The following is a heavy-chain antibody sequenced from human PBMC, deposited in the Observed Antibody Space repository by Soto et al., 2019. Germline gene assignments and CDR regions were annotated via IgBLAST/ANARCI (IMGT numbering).Heavy chain of an antibody. Sequence: GGSLRISCAASGFTVSSTYMSWVRQAPGKGLEWVSLIYSGGSTYYADSAKGRFTISRDNSKNTLYLQMNSLRAEDTAVYYCARVTYYYDSSGSWAYDAFDIWGQGTMVTVSS. CDR3: ARVTYYYDSSGSWAYDAFDI. V-gene: IGHV3-66*01. CDR2: IYSGGST. CDR1: GFTVSSTY. D-gene: IGHD3-22*01. J-gene: IGHJ3*02.